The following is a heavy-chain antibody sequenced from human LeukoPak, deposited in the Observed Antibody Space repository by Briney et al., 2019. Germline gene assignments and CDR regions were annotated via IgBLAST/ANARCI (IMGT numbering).Heavy chain of an antibody. D-gene: IGHD1-26*01. CDR3: ARAVGATNYFDY. CDR2: INWNGGST. CDR1: GFTFDDYG. V-gene: IGHV3-20*04. J-gene: IGHJ4*02. Sequence: RPGGSLRLSCAASGFTFDDYGMSGVRQAPGKGLEWVSGINWNGGSTGYADSVKGRFTISRDNAKNSLYLQMNSLRAEDTALYYCARAVGATNYFDYWGQGTLVTVSS.